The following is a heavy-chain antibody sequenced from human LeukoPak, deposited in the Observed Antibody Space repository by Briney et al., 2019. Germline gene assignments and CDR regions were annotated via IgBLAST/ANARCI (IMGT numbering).Heavy chain of an antibody. Sequence: SETLSLTCAVYDGSFSGYYWSWIRQPPGKGLEWIGEINHSGSTNYNPSLKSRVTISVDTSKNQFSLKLSSVTAADTAVYYCARAPANAPTDYWGQGTLVTVSS. CDR2: INHSGST. CDR1: DGSFSGYY. CDR3: ARAPANAPTDY. J-gene: IGHJ4*02. V-gene: IGHV4-34*01. D-gene: IGHD2-2*01.